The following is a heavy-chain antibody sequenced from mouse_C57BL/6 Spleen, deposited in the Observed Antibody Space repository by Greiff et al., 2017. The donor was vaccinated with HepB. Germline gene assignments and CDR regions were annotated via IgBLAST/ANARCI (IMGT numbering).Heavy chain of an antibody. Sequence: QVQLQQSGPGLVAPSQSLSITCTVSGFSLTSYGVDWVRQSPGKGLEWLGVIWGVGSTNYNSALKSRLSISKDNSKSQVFLKMNSLQTDDTAMYYCASADDYDGFAYWGQGTLVTVSA. CDR2: IWGVGST. CDR1: GFSLTSYG. D-gene: IGHD2-4*01. J-gene: IGHJ3*01. CDR3: ASADDYDGFAY. V-gene: IGHV2-6*01.